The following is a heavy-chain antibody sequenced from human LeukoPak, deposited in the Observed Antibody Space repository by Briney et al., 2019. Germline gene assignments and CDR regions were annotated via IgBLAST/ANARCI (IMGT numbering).Heavy chain of an antibody. CDR1: GGSFSGYY. CDR2: INHSGST. J-gene: IGHJ4*02. CDR3: ARGPVPTDY. D-gene: IGHD2-2*01. Sequence: SETLSFTCAVCGGSFSGYYWSWIRQPPGNGLEWIGEINHSGSTNYNPSLKSRVTISVDTSKNQFSLKLSSVTAADTAVYYCARGPVPTDYWGQGTLVTVSS. V-gene: IGHV4-34*01.